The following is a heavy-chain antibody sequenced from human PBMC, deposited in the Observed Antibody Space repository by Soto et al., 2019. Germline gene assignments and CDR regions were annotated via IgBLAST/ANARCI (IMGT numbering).Heavy chain of an antibody. D-gene: IGHD4-17*01. Sequence: PGGSLRLSCAASGFTFSSYEMNWVRQAPGKGLEWVSYISSSGSTIYYADSVQGRFTISRDNAKNSLYLQMNSLRAEDTAVYYCARDGLTYGDYGVDYWGQGTLVTVSS. V-gene: IGHV3-48*03. CDR1: GFTFSSYE. J-gene: IGHJ4*01. CDR2: ISSSGSTI. CDR3: ARDGLTYGDYGVDY.